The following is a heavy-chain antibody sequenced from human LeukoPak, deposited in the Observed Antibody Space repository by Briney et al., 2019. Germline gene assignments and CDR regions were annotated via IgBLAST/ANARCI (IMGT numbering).Heavy chain of an antibody. CDR3: TRGSSSGWYWTYYFDY. V-gene: IGHV3-49*04. CDR1: GFTFGDYA. CDR2: IRSKAYGGTT. D-gene: IGHD6-19*01. Sequence: PGRSLRHSCTASGFTFGDYAMSWVRQAPGKGLEWVGFIRSKAYGGTTEYAASVKGRFTISRDDSKSIAYLQMNSLKTEDTAVYYCTRGSSSGWYWTYYFDYWGQGTLVTVSS. J-gene: IGHJ4*02.